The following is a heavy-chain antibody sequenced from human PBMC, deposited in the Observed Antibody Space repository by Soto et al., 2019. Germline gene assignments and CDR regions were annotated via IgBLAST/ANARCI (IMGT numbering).Heavy chain of an antibody. D-gene: IGHD3-22*01. J-gene: IGHJ4*02. CDR2: ISGSGGST. CDR3: AKAPNEGYYDSSGLWSYFDY. V-gene: IGHV3-23*01. Sequence: GGSLRLSCAASGFTFSSYAMSWVRQAPGKGLEWVSAISGSGGSTYYADSVKGRFTISRDNSKNTLYLQMNSLRAEDTAVYYCAKAPNEGYYDSSGLWSYFDYWGQGTLVTVSS. CDR1: GFTFSSYA.